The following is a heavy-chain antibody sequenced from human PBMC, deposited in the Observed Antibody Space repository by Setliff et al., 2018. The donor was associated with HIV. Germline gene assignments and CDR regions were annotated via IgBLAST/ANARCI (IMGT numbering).Heavy chain of an antibody. D-gene: IGHD2-2*01. J-gene: IGHJ4*02. Sequence: ASVKVSCKASGYTFTSYGISWVRQAPGQGLEWMGWISPNFGHTKYAQKFLDRVTMTIDTATSRAYMELRSLRSDDTAVYYCARGQRRVVPAADWGQGTLVTVSS. CDR1: GYTFTSYG. CDR3: ARGQRRVVPAAD. CDR2: ISPNFGHT. V-gene: IGHV1-18*01.